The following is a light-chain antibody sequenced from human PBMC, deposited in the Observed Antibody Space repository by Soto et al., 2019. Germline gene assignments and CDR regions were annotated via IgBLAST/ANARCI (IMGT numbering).Light chain of an antibody. J-gene: IGLJ1*01. CDR3: CSYTTSSTYV. CDR2: DVI. V-gene: IGLV2-8*01. Sequence: QSALTQPPSASGSPGQTVAISCTXTSXXFXTYNYVSWYQQHPGKAPKLMIYDVIQRPSGVPARVSGSKSGNTASLTVSGLQPEDEADYYCCSYTTSSTYVFGTGTKVTVL. CDR1: SXXFXTYNY.